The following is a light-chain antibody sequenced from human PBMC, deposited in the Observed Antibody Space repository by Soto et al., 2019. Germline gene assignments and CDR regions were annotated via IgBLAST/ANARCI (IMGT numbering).Light chain of an antibody. CDR2: DAS. CDR1: QSVSSN. V-gene: IGKV3-15*01. Sequence: EIVMTQSPVTLSVSLGERATLSCRASQSVSSNLAWYQQKPGQASRLLMYDASTRATVSPARFSGSGSGTEFTLTISSLQSEDFAVYYCQQYNNGITFGQGTRLDIK. J-gene: IGKJ5*01. CDR3: QQYNNGIT.